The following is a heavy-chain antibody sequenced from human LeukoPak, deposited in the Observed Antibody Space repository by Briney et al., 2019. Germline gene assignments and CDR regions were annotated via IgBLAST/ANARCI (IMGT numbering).Heavy chain of an antibody. CDR3: ARDAPDTAMVTEGGFDY. J-gene: IGHJ4*02. V-gene: IGHV3-7*01. CDR1: GFTFSSYW. CDR2: IKQDGSEK. Sequence: GGSLRLSCAASGFTFSSYWMSWVRQAPGKGLEWVANIKQDGSEKYYVDSVKGRFTISRDNAKNSLYLQMNSLRAEDTAVYYCARDAPDTAMVTEGGFDYWGQGTLVTVSS. D-gene: IGHD5-18*01.